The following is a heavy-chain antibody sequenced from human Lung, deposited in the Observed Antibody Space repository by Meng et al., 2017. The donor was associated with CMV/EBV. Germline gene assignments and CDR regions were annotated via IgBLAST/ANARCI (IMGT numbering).Heavy chain of an antibody. J-gene: IGHJ6*02. CDR3: ARGITGTTYYYYYYGMDV. CDR1: GGSISSGDYY. D-gene: IGHD1-7*01. V-gene: IGHV4-30-4*08. Sequence: SETLSLXCTVSGGSISSGDYYWSWIRQPPGKGLEWIGYIYYSGSTYYNPSLKSRVTISVDTSKNQFSLKLSSVTAADTAVYYCARGITGTTYYYYYYGMDVWGQGTXVTVSS. CDR2: IYYSGST.